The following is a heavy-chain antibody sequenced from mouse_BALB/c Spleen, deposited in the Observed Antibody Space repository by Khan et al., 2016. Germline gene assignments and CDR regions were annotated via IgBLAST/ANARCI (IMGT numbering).Heavy chain of an antibody. D-gene: IGHD2-4*01. V-gene: IGHV3-2*02. J-gene: IGHJ2*01. Sequence: EVQLQESGPGLVKPSQSLSLTCTVTGYSITSDYAWNWIRQFPGNKLEWMGYISYSGSTSYNPSLKSRISITRDTSKNQLFLQLNSVTTEDTATYYCARRGYDYDGGYFDYWGQGTTLAVAS. CDR3: ARRGYDYDGGYFDY. CDR1: GYSITSDYA. CDR2: ISYSGST.